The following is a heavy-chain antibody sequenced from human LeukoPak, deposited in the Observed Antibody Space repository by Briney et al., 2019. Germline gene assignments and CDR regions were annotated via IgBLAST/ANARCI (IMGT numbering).Heavy chain of an antibody. V-gene: IGHV3-48*03. Sequence: QPGGSLRLSCAASGFTFSSYEMNWVRQAPGKGLEWVSYISSSGSTIYYADSVKGRFTISRDNAKNSLYLQMNSLRAEDTAVYYCARDGYYGSGSYYNYISYYYDSGGYYYFDYWGQGTLVTVSS. J-gene: IGHJ4*02. CDR2: ISSSGSTI. CDR1: GFTFSSYE. CDR3: ARDGYYGSGSYYNYISYYYDSGGYYYFDY. D-gene: IGHD3-10*01.